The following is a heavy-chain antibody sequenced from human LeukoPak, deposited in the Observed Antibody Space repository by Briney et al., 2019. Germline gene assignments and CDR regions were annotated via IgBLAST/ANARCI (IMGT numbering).Heavy chain of an antibody. J-gene: IGHJ4*02. CDR2: INPNSGGT. Sequence: ASVKVSCKASRYTFTGYYMHWVRQAPGQGLEWMGWINPNSGGTNYAQKFQGRVTMTRDTSISTAYMDLSRLRSDDTAVYYCARGYTSGWWLFDYWGQGTLVTVSS. CDR1: RYTFTGYY. D-gene: IGHD6-19*01. V-gene: IGHV1-2*02. CDR3: ARGYTSGWWLFDY.